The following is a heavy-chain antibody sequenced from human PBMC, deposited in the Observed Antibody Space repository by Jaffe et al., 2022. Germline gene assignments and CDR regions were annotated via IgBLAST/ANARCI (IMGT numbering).Heavy chain of an antibody. J-gene: IGHJ3*02. CDR2: INWNGGST. CDR3: ARVQMRGSSGWYERGDAFDI. CDR1: GFTFDDYG. Sequence: EVQLVESGGGVVRPGGSLRLSCAASGFTFDDYGMSWVRQAPGKGLEWVSGINWNGGSTGYADSVKGRFTISRDNAKNSLYLQMNSLRAEDTALYHCARVQMRGSSGWYERGDAFDIWGQGTMVTVSS. D-gene: IGHD6-19*01. V-gene: IGHV3-20*01.